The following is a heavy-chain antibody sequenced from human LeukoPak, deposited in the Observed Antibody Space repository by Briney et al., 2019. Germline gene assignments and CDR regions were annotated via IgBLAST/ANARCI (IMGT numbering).Heavy chain of an antibody. V-gene: IGHV1-2*02. Sequence: GASVKVSCKASGYTFTGYYLHWVRQAPGRGLEWMGWINPDSGGTNYAQKFQGRVTMTRDTSISTAYMELSRLRSDDTAVYYCARASGGYSSGWYINWFDPWGQGTLVTVSS. CDR2: INPDSGGT. CDR1: GYTFTGYY. J-gene: IGHJ5*02. CDR3: ARASGGYSSGWYINWFDP. D-gene: IGHD6-19*01.